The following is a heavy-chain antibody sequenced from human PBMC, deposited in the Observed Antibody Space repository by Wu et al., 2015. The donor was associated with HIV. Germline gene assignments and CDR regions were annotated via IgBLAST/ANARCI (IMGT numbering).Heavy chain of an antibody. CDR3: AATGPPKWGAYDWAFFDY. V-gene: IGHV4-34*01. J-gene: IGHJ4*02. CDR2: INHSGST. Sequence: QVQLQQWGAGLLKPSETLSLTCAVYGGSFSTHHWNWIRQPPGKRLEWIGDINHSGSTNYNPSLKSRVTILVDTSKNQFSLKLESVTAADTAVYYCAATGPPKWGAYDWAFFDYWGQGVLVTVPS. D-gene: IGHD1-1*01. CDR1: GGSFSTHH.